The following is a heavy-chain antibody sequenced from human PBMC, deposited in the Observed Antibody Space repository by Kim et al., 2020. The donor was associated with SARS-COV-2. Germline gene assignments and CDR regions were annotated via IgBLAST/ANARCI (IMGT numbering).Heavy chain of an antibody. Sequence: GGSLRLSCAASGFTFSSYAMHWVRQAPGKGLEWVAIVSYDGSNKYYADSVKGRFTISRDNSKNTLYLQMNSLRAEDAAVYYCARTHYYGSGGPTPILYY. CDR1: GFTFSSYA. D-gene: IGHD3-10*01. CDR3: ARTHYYGSGGPTPILYY. J-gene: IGHJ6*01. V-gene: IGHV3-30*04. CDR2: VSYDGSNK.